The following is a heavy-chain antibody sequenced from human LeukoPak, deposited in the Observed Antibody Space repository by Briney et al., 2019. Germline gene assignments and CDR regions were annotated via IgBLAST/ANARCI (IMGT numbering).Heavy chain of an antibody. CDR1: GFTSSSWW. CDR3: ARIGYSSSSLDY. CDR2: INQDGSTR. Sequence: GASLRLSCASSGFTSSSWWMTWVRMAPGKGLEWVANINQDGSTRYFVDSVKGRFTISRDNAKNSLCLQMNSLRVADTAVYYCARIGYSSSSLDYWGQGNLVTVSS. D-gene: IGHD6-13*01. V-gene: IGHV3-7*04. J-gene: IGHJ4*02.